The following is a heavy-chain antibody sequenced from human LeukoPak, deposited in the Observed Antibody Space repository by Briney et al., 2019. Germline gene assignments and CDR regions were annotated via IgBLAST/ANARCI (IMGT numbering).Heavy chain of an antibody. Sequence: GGSLRLSCSASGFTFKSYAMHWVRQAPGKGLEWVSAISKSGTYIKYADSVKGRFTVSRDNAKNSLFLQMNSLRVEDTAVYYCAREVVIVAEPAANTIDYWGQGTRVTVST. D-gene: IGHD2-2*01. CDR2: ISKSGTYI. J-gene: IGHJ4*02. CDR3: AREVVIVAEPAANTIDY. V-gene: IGHV3-21*01. CDR1: GFTFKSYA.